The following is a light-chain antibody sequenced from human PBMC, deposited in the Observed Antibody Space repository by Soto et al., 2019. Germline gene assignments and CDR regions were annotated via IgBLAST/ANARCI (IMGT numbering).Light chain of an antibody. CDR2: LGS. Sequence: DIVMTQSPLSLPVTPGEPASISCRSSQSLLHSNGYNYLDWYLQKPGQSPQLLIYLGSNRASGVPDRFSGSGSGTEFTLQISRVEAEDVGVYYCMQALQTPLTFRGGTKVEI. V-gene: IGKV2-28*01. J-gene: IGKJ4*01. CDR1: QSLLHSNGYNY. CDR3: MQALQTPLT.